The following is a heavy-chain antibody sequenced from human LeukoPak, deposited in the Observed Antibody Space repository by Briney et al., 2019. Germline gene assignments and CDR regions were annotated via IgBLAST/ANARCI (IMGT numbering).Heavy chain of an antibody. Sequence: PGGSLRLSCAASGFSFDDYAMHWVRQPPGKGLEWVSLIRGDGGYTYYADSVKGRFTIYRDNSKNTLYLQMNSLRAEDTAVYYCAKDRGRIGNDAFDIWGQGTMVTVSS. CDR1: GFSFDDYA. V-gene: IGHV3-43*02. J-gene: IGHJ3*02. D-gene: IGHD2-15*01. CDR2: IRGDGGYT. CDR3: AKDRGRIGNDAFDI.